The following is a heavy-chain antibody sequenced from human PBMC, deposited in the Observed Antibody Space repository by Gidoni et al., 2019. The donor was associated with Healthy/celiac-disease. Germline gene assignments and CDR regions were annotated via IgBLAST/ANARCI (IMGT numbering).Heavy chain of an antibody. CDR2: ISSSSSYI. D-gene: IGHD3-3*01. J-gene: IGHJ4*02. V-gene: IGHV3-21*01. Sequence: EVQLLESGRGLHRHGGSLRLSCAASGFTFSSYSMNWVRQAPGKGLEWVSSISSSSSYIYYADSVKGRFTIARDNAKNSLYRQMNSLRAEDTAVYYCARDYDVGSGYYFDYWGQGTLVTVSS. CDR1: GFTFSSYS. CDR3: ARDYDVGSGYYFDY.